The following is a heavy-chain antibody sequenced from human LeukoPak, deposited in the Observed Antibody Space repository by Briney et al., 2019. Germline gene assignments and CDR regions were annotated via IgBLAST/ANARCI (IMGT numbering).Heavy chain of an antibody. Sequence: SETLSLTCAVYGGSFSGYYWSWIRQPPGKGLEWIVEINHSGSTYYNPSLKSRVTISVDTSKNQFSLKLSSVTAADTAVYYCARDPLYCTNGVCYPGNFDYWGQGTLVTVSS. CDR2: INHSGST. D-gene: IGHD2-8*01. J-gene: IGHJ4*02. V-gene: IGHV4-34*01. CDR3: ARDPLYCTNGVCYPGNFDY. CDR1: GGSFSGYY.